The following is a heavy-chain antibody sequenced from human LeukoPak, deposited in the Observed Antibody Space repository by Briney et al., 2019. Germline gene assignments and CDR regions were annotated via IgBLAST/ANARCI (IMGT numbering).Heavy chain of an antibody. Sequence: GESLKISCKGSGYRFSNYWIGWVRQMPGRGLECMGITYPGDSDARYSPSFQGQITMSADKSIDTAYLQWNSLKASDTAIYYCARGEITGTPVYYWGRGTVVTVSS. J-gene: IGHJ4*02. D-gene: IGHD1-14*01. V-gene: IGHV5-51*01. CDR2: TYPGDSDA. CDR1: GYRFSNYW. CDR3: ARGEITGTPVYY.